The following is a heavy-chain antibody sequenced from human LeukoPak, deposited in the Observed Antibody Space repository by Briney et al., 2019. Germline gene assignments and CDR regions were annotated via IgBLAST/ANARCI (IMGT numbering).Heavy chain of an antibody. J-gene: IGHJ4*02. D-gene: IGHD5-18*01. CDR2: ISSSSSYI. CDR1: GFTFSSYS. Sequence: PGGSLRLSCAASGFTFSSYSMTWVRQAPGKGLEWVSSISSSSSYIYYADSVKGRFTTSRDNAKNSLYLQMNSLRAEDTAVYYCARAPPVNTAMVDYWGQGTLVTVSS. V-gene: IGHV3-21*01. CDR3: ARAPPVNTAMVDY.